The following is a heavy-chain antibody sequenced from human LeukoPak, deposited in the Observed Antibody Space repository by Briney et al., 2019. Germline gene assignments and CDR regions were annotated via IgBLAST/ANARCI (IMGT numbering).Heavy chain of an antibody. Sequence: QPGGSLGLSCAASGFTFSINAMGWVRQAPGKGLEWVSAIRCSGDDTYYADSVKGLFTISRDNSKNTLSLQMTSLRAEDTAVYYCAKDFRVSYWGQGTPVTVSS. V-gene: IGHV3-23*01. CDR2: IRCSGDDT. J-gene: IGHJ4*02. CDR1: GFTFSINA. CDR3: AKDFRVSY.